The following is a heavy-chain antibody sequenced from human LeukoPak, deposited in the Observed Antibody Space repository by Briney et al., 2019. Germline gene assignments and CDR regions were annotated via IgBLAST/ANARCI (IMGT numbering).Heavy chain of an antibody. Sequence: EASVKVSCTASGYTFTGYYMHWVRPAPGQGREWMGWMGRISGSTGYAQKFQGRVTMTRDTSRSTAYMELSSLRSEDTAMYYCVRGDGSGWPPEYFKNWGQGTLVTVSS. V-gene: IGHV1-8*02. CDR3: VRGDGSGWPPEYFKN. CDR1: GYTFTGYY. D-gene: IGHD6-19*01. J-gene: IGHJ1*01. CDR2: MGRISGST.